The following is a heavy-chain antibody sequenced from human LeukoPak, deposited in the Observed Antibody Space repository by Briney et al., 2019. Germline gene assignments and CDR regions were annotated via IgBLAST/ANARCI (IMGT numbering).Heavy chain of an antibody. CDR1: GYTFISHG. CDR3: ARDLGNQSKYRSGPGDY. Sequence: ASVKVSCKASGYTFISHGISWVRQAPGQGLEWMGWISVYNGNTNYAQKLQGRVTMTTDTSTSTAYMELRSLRSDDTAVYYCARDLGNQSKYRSGPGDYWGQGTLVTVSS. V-gene: IGHV1-18*01. CDR2: ISVYNGNT. J-gene: IGHJ4*02. D-gene: IGHD2-15*01.